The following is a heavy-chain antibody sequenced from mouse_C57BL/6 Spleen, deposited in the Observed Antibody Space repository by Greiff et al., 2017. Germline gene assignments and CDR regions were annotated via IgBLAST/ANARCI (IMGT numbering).Heavy chain of an antibody. V-gene: IGHV1-50*01. J-gene: IGHJ4*01. CDR2: IDPSDSYT. CDR1: GYTFTSYW. Sequence: VQLQQPGAELVKPGASVKLSCKASGYTFTSYWMQWVKQRPGQGLEWIGEIDPSDSYTNYNQKFKGKATLTVDTSSSTAYMQLSSLTSEDSAVYYCARVTTVEAMDYWGQGTSVTVSS. D-gene: IGHD1-1*01. CDR3: ARVTTVEAMDY.